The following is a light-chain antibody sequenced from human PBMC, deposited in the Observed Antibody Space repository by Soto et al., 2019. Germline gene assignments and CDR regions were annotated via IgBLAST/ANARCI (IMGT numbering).Light chain of an antibody. V-gene: IGLV2-14*01. CDR2: EVR. CDR1: SSDVGGHNY. Sequence: QSALAQPASVSGSAGQSITISCTGTSSDVGGHNYVSWYQQHSGKAPKLIIYEVRNRPSGVSNRFSGSKSGNTASLTISGLQAEDEADYYCTSYTTTSTLYVFGTGTKVTVL. CDR3: TSYTTTSTLYV. J-gene: IGLJ1*01.